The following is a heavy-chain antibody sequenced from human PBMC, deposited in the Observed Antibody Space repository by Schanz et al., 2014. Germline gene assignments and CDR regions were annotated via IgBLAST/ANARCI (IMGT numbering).Heavy chain of an antibody. CDR1: GFGFSSYS. D-gene: IGHD1-26*01. CDR3: AGGGSGTHYRLDH. Sequence: EVQLVESGGGLIQPGGSLRLSCAASGFGFSSYSMNWVRQAPGKGLEWVSYISGSSRTIYYADSMKGRFTVSRDNAENALLLQRSSLTAEDAGLYFCAGGGSGTHYRLDHWGQGTLVTVSS. CDR2: ISGSSRTI. V-gene: IGHV3-48*01. J-gene: IGHJ4*02.